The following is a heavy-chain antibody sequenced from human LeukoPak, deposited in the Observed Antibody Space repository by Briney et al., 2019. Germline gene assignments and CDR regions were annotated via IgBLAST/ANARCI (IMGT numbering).Heavy chain of an antibody. CDR2: IYYSGST. V-gene: IGHV4-39*07. CDR1: GGPISSSSYY. J-gene: IGHJ4*02. CDR3: ARDPLSGTPVGDFDY. D-gene: IGHD3-10*01. Sequence: PSETLSLTCTVSGGPISSSSYYWGWIRQPPGKGLEWIGSIYYSGSTYYNPSLKSRVTISVDTSKNQFSLKLSSVTAADTAVYYCARDPLSGTPVGDFDYWGQGTLVTVSS.